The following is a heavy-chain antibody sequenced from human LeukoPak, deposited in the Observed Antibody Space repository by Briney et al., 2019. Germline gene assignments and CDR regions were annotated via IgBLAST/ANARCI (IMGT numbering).Heavy chain of an antibody. CDR3: TRDSWGIVGATYNY. D-gene: IGHD1-26*01. V-gene: IGHV3-20*04. CDR2: INWNGGST. Sequence: GPGGSLRLSCAASGFTFDDYGMSWVRQARGKGLEWVSGINWNGGSTGYADSVKGRFTISRDNAKNSLYLQMDSLRAEDTALYYCTRDSWGIVGATYNYWGQGTLVTVSS. J-gene: IGHJ4*02. CDR1: GFTFDDYG.